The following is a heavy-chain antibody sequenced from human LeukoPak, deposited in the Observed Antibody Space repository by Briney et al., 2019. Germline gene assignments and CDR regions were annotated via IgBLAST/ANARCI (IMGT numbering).Heavy chain of an antibody. CDR2: IKQDGAEK. Sequence: GGSLRLSCAASGFTFSSYWMGWVRQAPGKGLEWVASIKQDGAEKHYVDSVKGRFTISRDNSKNTLYLQMSSLRAEDTAVYYCAKEVSGSYFDYWGQGTLVTVSS. V-gene: IGHV3-7*01. J-gene: IGHJ4*01. CDR1: GFTFSSYW. D-gene: IGHD1-26*01. CDR3: AKEVSGSYFDY.